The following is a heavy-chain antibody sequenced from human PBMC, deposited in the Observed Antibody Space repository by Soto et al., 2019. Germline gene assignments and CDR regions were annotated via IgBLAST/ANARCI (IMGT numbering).Heavy chain of an antibody. Sequence: SETLSLTCTVSGASISSSGYYWGWIRQSPGKGLEWIGTIYNSGSTYYNPSLKSRVTISADMSKNQFSLKLSSVAAADTAVYYCARHEGSLYYYGMDVWGQGTTVTV. CDR1: GASISSSGYY. V-gene: IGHV4-39*01. CDR2: IYNSGST. D-gene: IGHD2-15*01. J-gene: IGHJ6*02. CDR3: ARHEGSLYYYGMDV.